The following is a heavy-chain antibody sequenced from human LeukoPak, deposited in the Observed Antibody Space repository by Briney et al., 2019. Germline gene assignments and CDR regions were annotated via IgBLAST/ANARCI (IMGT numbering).Heavy chain of an antibody. CDR1: GFIFDDYA. V-gene: IGHV3-9*01. CDR3: AKDFSSGYPFPNAFDI. CDR2: VSWNSVSI. Sequence: GGSLRLSCAASGFIFDDYAMHWLRQVPGKGLEGVSGVSWNSVSIDYADSVKGRFTVSRDNAKKSLYLQMNSLRAEDTALYYCAKDFSSGYPFPNAFDIWGQGTMVTVSS. J-gene: IGHJ3*02. D-gene: IGHD3-22*01.